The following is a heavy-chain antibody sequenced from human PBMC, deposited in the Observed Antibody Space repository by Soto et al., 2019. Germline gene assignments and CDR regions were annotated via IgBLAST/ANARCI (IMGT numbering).Heavy chain of an antibody. CDR3: TRNDDILTGSEEGGAFDI. D-gene: IGHD3-9*01. CDR2: IRSKAYGGTT. Sequence: PGGSLRLSCTASGFTFGDYAMSWFRQAPGKGLEWVGFIRSKAYGGTTEYAASVKGRFTISRDDSKSIAYLQMNSLKTEDTAVYYCTRNDDILTGSEEGGAFDIWGQGTMVTVSS. J-gene: IGHJ3*02. CDR1: GFTFGDYA. V-gene: IGHV3-49*03.